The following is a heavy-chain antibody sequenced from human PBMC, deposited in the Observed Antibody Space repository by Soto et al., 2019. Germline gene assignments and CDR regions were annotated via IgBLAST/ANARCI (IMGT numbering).Heavy chain of an antibody. D-gene: IGHD2-2*01. CDR2: INPNSGGT. V-gene: IGHV1-2*04. Sequence: GASVKVSCKASGYSFTGYYMHWARQAPGQGLEWMGWINPNSGGTNYAQKFQGWVTMTRDTSISTAYMELSRLRSDDTAVYYCARYCSSTSCYGHPPHYGMDVWGQGTTVTVSS. CDR1: GYSFTGYY. J-gene: IGHJ6*02. CDR3: ARYCSSTSCYGHPPHYGMDV.